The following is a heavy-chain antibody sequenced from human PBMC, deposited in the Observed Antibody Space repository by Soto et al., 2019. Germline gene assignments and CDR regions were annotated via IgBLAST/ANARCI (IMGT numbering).Heavy chain of an antibody. CDR3: AHSRCGGDCLQSYPSHYYYGMDV. CDR2: IYWDNDK. D-gene: IGHD2-21*02. J-gene: IGHJ6*02. V-gene: IGHV2-5*02. Sequence: QITLKESGPTLMKPTQTLTLTCTFSGFSLSTRGVGVGWIRQPPGKALEWLALIYWDNDKRYSPSLRNRITITKDTAKNPVVLTRTNMDPVDTATYYCAHSRCGGDCLQSYPSHYYYGMDVWGQGTTVTVSS. CDR1: GFSLSTRGVG.